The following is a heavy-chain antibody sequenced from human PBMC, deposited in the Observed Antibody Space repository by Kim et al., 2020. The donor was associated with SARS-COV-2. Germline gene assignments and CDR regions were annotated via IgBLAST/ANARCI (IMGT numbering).Heavy chain of an antibody. Sequence: YADSVKGRFTISRDNAKNSLYLQMNSLRAEDTALYYCAKDGEDYSNYFDYWGQGTLVTVSS. J-gene: IGHJ4*02. V-gene: IGHV3-9*01. CDR3: AKDGEDYSNYFDY. D-gene: IGHD4-4*01.